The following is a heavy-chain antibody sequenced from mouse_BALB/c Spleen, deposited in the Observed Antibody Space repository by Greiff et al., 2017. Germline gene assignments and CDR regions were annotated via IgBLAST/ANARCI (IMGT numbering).Heavy chain of an antibody. D-gene: IGHD1-1*01. J-gene: IGHJ4*01. CDR3: ARITTVEDAMDY. Sequence: DVKLVESGGGLVKPGGSLKLSCAASGFTFSSYAMSWVRQSPEKRLEWVAEISSGGSYTYYPDTVTGRFTISRDNAKNTLYLEMSSLRSEDTAMYYCARITTVEDAMDYWGQGTSVTVSS. CDR2: ISSGGSYT. CDR1: GFTFSSYA. V-gene: IGHV5-9-4*01.